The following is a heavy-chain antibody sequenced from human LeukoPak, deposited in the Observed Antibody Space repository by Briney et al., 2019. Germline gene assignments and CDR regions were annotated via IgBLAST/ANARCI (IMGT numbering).Heavy chain of an antibody. CDR3: ARGNYYDSSGFDY. D-gene: IGHD3-22*01. V-gene: IGHV4-59*01. Sequence: PSETLSLTCTVSGGSISSYYRSWIRQPPGKGLEWIGYIYYSGSTNYNPSLKSRVTISVDTSKNQFSLKLSSVTAADTAVYYCARGNYYDSSGFDYWGQGTLVTVSS. CDR1: GGSISSYY. CDR2: IYYSGST. J-gene: IGHJ4*02.